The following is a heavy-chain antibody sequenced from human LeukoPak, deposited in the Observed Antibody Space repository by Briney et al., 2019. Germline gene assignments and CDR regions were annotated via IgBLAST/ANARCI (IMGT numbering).Heavy chain of an antibody. V-gene: IGHV1-8*02. Sequence: ASVKVSCKASGYTFTSYAMNWVRQAPGQGLEWMGWMNPNSGNTGYAQKFQGRVTMTRNTSISTAYMELSSLRSEDTAVYYCARAGDGGWYRLDAFDIWGQGTMVTVSS. D-gene: IGHD6-19*01. CDR3: ARAGDGGWYRLDAFDI. CDR2: MNPNSGNT. CDR1: GYTFTSYA. J-gene: IGHJ3*02.